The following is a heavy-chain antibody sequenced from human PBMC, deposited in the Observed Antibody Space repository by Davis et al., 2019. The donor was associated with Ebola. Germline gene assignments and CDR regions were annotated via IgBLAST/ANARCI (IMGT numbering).Heavy chain of an antibody. CDR3: ARALGGYCSSTSCYRDYYYYGMDV. J-gene: IGHJ6*02. V-gene: IGHV3-33*01. D-gene: IGHD2-2*01. Sequence: GGSLRLSCAASGFTFSSYGMHWVRQAPGKGLEWVAVIWYDGSNKYYADSVKGRFTISRDNSKNTLYLQMNSLRAEDTAVYYCARALGGYCSSTSCYRDYYYYGMDVWGQGTTVTVSS. CDR2: IWYDGSNK. CDR1: GFTFSSYG.